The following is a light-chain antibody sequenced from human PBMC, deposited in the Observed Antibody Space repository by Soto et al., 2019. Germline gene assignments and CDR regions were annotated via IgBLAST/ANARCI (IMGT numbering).Light chain of an antibody. CDR1: QSVSSN. CDR2: GAS. CDR3: QQYNNWPRT. V-gene: IGKV3-15*01. J-gene: IGKJ1*01. Sequence: EIMMTQSPATRSVSQWEKARLSCMASQSVSSNLAWYQQKPGQAPRLLIYGASTRATGIPARFSGSGSGTEFTLTISSLQSEDFAVYYCQQYNNWPRTFGQGTKVDIK.